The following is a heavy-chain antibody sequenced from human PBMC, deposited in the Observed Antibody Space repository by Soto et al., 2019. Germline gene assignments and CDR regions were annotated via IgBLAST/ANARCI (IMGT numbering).Heavy chain of an antibody. V-gene: IGHV4-30-2*01. CDR1: GGSISSGGYS. CDR3: ASLYSSSWYYFDY. Sequence: SETLSLTCTVSGGSISSGGYSWSWIRQPPGKGLEWIGYIYHSGSTSYNPSLKSRVTISVDRSKNQFSLKLSSVTAADTAVYYCASLYSSSWYYFDYWGQGTLVTVSS. CDR2: IYHSGST. J-gene: IGHJ4*02. D-gene: IGHD6-13*01.